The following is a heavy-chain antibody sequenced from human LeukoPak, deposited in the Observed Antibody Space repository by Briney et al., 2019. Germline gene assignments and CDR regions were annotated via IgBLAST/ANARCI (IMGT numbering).Heavy chain of an antibody. Sequence: GGSLRLSCAASGFTFSSYAMSWVRQAPGKGLEWVSAISGSGGSTYYADSVKGRFTISRDNSKNTLYLQMNSLRAEDTAVYYCAKVGARLRHFDWQQENFDYWGQGTLVTVSS. CDR3: AKVGARLRHFDWQQENFDY. J-gene: IGHJ4*02. V-gene: IGHV3-23*01. D-gene: IGHD3-9*01. CDR1: GFTFSSYA. CDR2: ISGSGGST.